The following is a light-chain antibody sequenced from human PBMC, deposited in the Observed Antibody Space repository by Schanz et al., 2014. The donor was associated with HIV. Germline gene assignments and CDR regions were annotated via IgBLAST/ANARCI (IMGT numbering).Light chain of an antibody. CDR3: CSYAGSSTFV. CDR1: SGDVGSYNY. V-gene: IGLV2-23*02. Sequence: QSALTQPASVSGSPGQSISISCTGTSGDVGSYNYVSWYQQHPGKAPKLMIYDVSNRPSGVSSRFSGSKSGNTASLTISGLQAEDEADYYCCSYAGSSTFVFGTGTKLTGL. J-gene: IGLJ1*01. CDR2: DVS.